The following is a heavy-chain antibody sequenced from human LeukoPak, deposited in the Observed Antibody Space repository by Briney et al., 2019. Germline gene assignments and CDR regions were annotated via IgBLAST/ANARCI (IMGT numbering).Heavy chain of an antibody. D-gene: IGHD3-3*01. CDR2: ISSSSSYT. V-gene: IGHV3-21*01. CDR1: GFTFSSYS. Sequence: GGSLRLSCAASGFTFSSYSMNWVRQAPGKGLEWVSSISSSSSYTYYADSVKGRFTISRDNAKNSLYLQMSSLRAEDTAVYYCAREDSWSGYDSWGQGTLVTVSS. J-gene: IGHJ4*02. CDR3: AREDSWSGYDS.